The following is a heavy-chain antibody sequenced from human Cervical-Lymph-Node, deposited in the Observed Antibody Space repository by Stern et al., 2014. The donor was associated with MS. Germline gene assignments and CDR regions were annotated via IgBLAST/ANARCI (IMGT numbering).Heavy chain of an antibody. CDR3: ARDGPHTFYDSAGGHDY. Sequence: VQLVESGAEVKKPGASVKVSCKASGYTFTSYYMHWVRQAPGQGLERMGIINPSGGSPSYAQKFQGRVTMTRDTSTSTVYMELSSLRSEDTAVYYCARDGPHTFYDSAGGHDYWGQGTLVTVSS. D-gene: IGHD2/OR15-2a*01. J-gene: IGHJ4*02. CDR1: GYTFTSYY. CDR2: INPSGGSP. V-gene: IGHV1-46*01.